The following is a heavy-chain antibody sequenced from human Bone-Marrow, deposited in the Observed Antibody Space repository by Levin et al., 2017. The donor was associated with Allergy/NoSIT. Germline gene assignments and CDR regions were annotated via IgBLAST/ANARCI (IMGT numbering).Heavy chain of an antibody. CDR1: GFSFPIHV. J-gene: IGHJ4*02. CDR2: IYGSGDIT. CDR3: AKMHDSTAFDY. D-gene: IGHD1-1*01. V-gene: IGHV3-23*01. Sequence: GGSLRLSCTTSGFSFPIHVMNWVRRAPGKGLEWVSLIYGSGDITQYSDSVRGRFTISRDNSRSMLFLDMNSLRDDDTAVYYCAKMHDSTAFDYWGQGTTVTVSS.